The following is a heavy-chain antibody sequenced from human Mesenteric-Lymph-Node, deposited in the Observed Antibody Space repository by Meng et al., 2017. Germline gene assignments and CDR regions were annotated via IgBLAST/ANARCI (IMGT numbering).Heavy chain of an antibody. D-gene: IGHD2-21*01. CDR3: ASFDHIPRRNYFDY. V-gene: IGHV4-30-4*01. CDR1: GGSMSSGNDY. J-gene: IGHJ4*02. CDR2: IHHSGSA. Sequence: QVHLQESGPGLVEPSQTLSFTCSVSGGSMSSGNDYWSWIRQPPGKGLEWIGYIHHSGSAYYNPYLKSRVSISVDTSKNQFSLNLNSMTAADTAVYYCASFDHIPRRNYFDYWGQGTLVTVSS.